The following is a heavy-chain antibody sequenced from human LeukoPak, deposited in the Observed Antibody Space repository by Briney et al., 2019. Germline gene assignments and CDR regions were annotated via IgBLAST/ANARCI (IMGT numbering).Heavy chain of an antibody. V-gene: IGHV4-30-2*01. Sequence: SETPSLTCTVSGGSISSGGYYWSWIRQPPGKGLEWIGYIYHSGSTYYNPSLKSRVTISVDRSKNQFSLKLSSVTAADTAVYYCARGKTVTTIYYYYYMDVWGKGTTVTVSS. J-gene: IGHJ6*03. D-gene: IGHD4-11*01. CDR3: ARGKTVTTIYYYYYMDV. CDR1: GGSISSGGYY. CDR2: IYHSGST.